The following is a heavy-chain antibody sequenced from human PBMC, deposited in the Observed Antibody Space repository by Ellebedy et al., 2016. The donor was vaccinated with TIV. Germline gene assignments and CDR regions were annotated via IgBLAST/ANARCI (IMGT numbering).Heavy chain of an antibody. V-gene: IGHV4-31*03. CDR3: AREGYDILTGYLDAFDI. CDR2: IYYSGST. CDR1: GGSISGGGYY. J-gene: IGHJ3*02. Sequence: SETLSLTXTVSGGSISGGGYYWSWIRQHPGKGLEWIGYIYYSGSTYYNPSLKSRVTISVDTSKNQFSLKLSSVTAADTAVYYCAREGYDILTGYLDAFDIWGQGTMVTVSS. D-gene: IGHD3-9*01.